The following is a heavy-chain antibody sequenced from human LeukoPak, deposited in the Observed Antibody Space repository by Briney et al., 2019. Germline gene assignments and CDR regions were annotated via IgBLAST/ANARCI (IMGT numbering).Heavy chain of an antibody. CDR1: GYTFTNYG. V-gene: IGHV1-18*01. D-gene: IGHD6-13*01. CDR3: ARERLTSSWYDY. CDR2: ISAYNGNT. J-gene: IGHJ4*02. Sequence: ASVKVSCKASGYTFTNYGISWVRQAPGQGLEWMGWISAYNGNTNYAQKLQGRVTMTTDTSTSTVYMELRSLRSDDTAVYYCARERLTSSWYDYWGQGTVVTVSS.